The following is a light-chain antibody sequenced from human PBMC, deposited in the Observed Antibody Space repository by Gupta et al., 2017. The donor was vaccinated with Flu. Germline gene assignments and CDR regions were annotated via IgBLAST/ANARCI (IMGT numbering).Light chain of an antibody. J-gene: IGKJ1*01. CDR1: QGIRSD. V-gene: IGKV1-6*02. CDR2: DAS. Sequence: AIQMTQSPSSLSASVGDRVTITCRAGQGIRSDLGWYQQKPGKAPKLLIYDASSLQSGVPSRFSGSGTGTDFTLTISSLQPEDFATYYCRQDDDYPWTFGQGTKVEIK. CDR3: RQDDDYPWT.